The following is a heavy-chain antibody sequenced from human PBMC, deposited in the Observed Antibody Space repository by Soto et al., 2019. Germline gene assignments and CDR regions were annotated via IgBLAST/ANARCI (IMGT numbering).Heavy chain of an antibody. V-gene: IGHV4-61*01. Sequence: QVQLQESGPGLVKPSETLSLTCSVSDGSVNTGNYYWSWIRQPPGKGLEWIGHIYYIGTTNYNPSLKSRVPHSVKTSQNQVSPEGDFVAGADTGVDFCGREEEQLAPYGGGFGLRGQGIPGPR. CDR1: DGSVNTGNYY. CDR3: GREEEQLAPYGGGFGL. CDR2: IYYIGTT. D-gene: IGHD3-16*01. J-gene: IGHJ4*03.